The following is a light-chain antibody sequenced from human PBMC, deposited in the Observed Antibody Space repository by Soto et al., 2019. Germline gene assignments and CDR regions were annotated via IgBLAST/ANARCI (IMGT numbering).Light chain of an antibody. CDR3: QQYTNWPPAT. V-gene: IGKV3-15*01. CDR2: DAS. CDR1: QSVSSN. Sequence: EIVITQSPATLSVSPGERATLSCRASQSVSSNLAWYQQKPGQAPRLLIYDASTRATGIPARFSGSGSGTEFTLTISSLQSEDFAVYYCQQYTNWPPATFGHGTKVEIK. J-gene: IGKJ1*01.